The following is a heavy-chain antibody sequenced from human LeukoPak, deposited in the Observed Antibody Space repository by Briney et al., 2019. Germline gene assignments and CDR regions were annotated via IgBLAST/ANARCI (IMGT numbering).Heavy chain of an antibody. Sequence: GGSLRLSCAASGFTLSSYVMSWVRQGPGKGLEWVSAISVSGNTYHADSVKGRFTISRDSSKNTLYLQMNSLRAGDAAVYYCAKGGRDIVVVPAALDSWGQGTLVTVSS. J-gene: IGHJ4*02. CDR1: GFTLSSYV. CDR3: AKGGRDIVVVPAALDS. CDR2: ISVSGNT. V-gene: IGHV3-23*01. D-gene: IGHD2-2*01.